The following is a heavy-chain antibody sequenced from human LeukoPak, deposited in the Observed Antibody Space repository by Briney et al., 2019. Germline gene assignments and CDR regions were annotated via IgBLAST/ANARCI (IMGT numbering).Heavy chain of an antibody. Sequence: PGGSLRLSCAASGFTSSSYWMTWVRQAPGKGLEWVANIKQDGGETYYVESVRGRLTISRDNAKNSLYLQMNSLRVEDTAVYYCARDSGDRPRAVGYYFDYWGQGTLVTVSP. CDR3: ARDSGDRPRAVGYYFDY. V-gene: IGHV3-7*01. CDR1: GFTSSSYW. J-gene: IGHJ4*02. CDR2: IKQDGGET. D-gene: IGHD7-27*01.